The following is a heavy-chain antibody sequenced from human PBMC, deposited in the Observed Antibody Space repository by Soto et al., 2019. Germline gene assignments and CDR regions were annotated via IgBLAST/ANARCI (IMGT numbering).Heavy chain of an antibody. V-gene: IGHV4-34*01. D-gene: IGHD6-13*01. CDR3: ASAGSSSNWHGDNWFDP. J-gene: IGHJ5*02. CDR2: INHSGST. Sequence: QVQLQQWGAGLLKPSETLSLTCAVYGGSFSGYYWSWIRQPPGKGLEWIEEINHSGSTNYNPSLKRRVTLSVDTSMTQYSRNMSSVTAADTAVYYCASAGSSSNWHGDNWFDPWGQGTLVTVSS. CDR1: GGSFSGYY.